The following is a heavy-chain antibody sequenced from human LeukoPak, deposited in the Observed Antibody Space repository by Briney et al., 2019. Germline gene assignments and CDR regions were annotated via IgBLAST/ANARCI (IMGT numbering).Heavy chain of an antibody. J-gene: IGHJ4*02. CDR3: ARGTSSSWGGRDDY. CDR2: INPNSGVT. V-gene: IGHV1-2*02. D-gene: IGHD6-6*01. Sequence: ASVKVSCKASGYTFTAYSMHWVRQAPGQGLEWMGWINPNSGVTNYAQKFQGRVTMTRDTSISTAYMELSSLRSDDTAVYYCARGTSSSWGGRDDYWGQGTLVTVSS. CDR1: GYTFTAYS.